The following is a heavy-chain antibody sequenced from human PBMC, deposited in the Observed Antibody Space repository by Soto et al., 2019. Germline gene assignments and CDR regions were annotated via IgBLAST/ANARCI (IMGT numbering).Heavy chain of an antibody. Sequence: QVQLFQSGAEVKKPGSSVRVSSEASGGTFRTYAISWVRQAPGQGLEWMGEIIPIFGKVNYAQKFQGRVTITADESTTTVYMDLRSLTSEDTAVYYCAKGAVAGTPTSYYYYGMDVWGQGTTVTVS. CDR1: GGTFRTYA. CDR3: AKGAVAGTPTSYYYYGMDV. CDR2: IIPIFGKV. J-gene: IGHJ6*02. D-gene: IGHD6-19*01. V-gene: IGHV1-69*12.